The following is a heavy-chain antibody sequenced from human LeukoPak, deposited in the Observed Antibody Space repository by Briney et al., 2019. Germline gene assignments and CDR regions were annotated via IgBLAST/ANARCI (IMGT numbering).Heavy chain of an antibody. CDR1: GGSISSYF. V-gene: IGHV4-59*01. J-gene: IGHJ4*02. CDR3: ARGRVGGAWPTFLVY. Sequence: PSETLSLTCTVSGGSISSYFWSWIRQPPGKGLEWIGYIYYSGSTNYNPSLKSRVTITLDTSKNQFSLNMSSVTAADTAVYYCARGRVGGAWPTFLVYWGEGTLVTVSS. D-gene: IGHD2/OR15-2a*01. CDR2: IYYSGST.